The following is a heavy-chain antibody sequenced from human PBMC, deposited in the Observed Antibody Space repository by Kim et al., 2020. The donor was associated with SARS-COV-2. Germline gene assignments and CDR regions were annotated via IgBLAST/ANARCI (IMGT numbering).Heavy chain of an antibody. CDR2: ISAYNGNT. J-gene: IGHJ4*02. CDR3: ARDDYDSSGQVDY. V-gene: IGHV1-18*01. D-gene: IGHD3-22*01. Sequence: ASVTVSCKASGYTFSRYGITWVRQAPGQGLEWMGWISAYNGNTKYAQKLQGRVTMTTDTYTRTAYMELRSLRSDDTAVYYCARDDYDSSGQVDYWGQGTLVTVSS. CDR1: GYTFSRYG.